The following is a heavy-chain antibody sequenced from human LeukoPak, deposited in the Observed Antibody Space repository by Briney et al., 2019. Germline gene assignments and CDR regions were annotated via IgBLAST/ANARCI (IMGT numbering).Heavy chain of an antibody. CDR2: IIPIFGTA. CDR1: GGTFSSYA. J-gene: IGHJ5*02. V-gene: IGHV1-69*13. Sequence: GASVKVSCKASGGTFSSYAISWVRQAPGQGLEWMGGIIPIFGTANYAQKFQGRVTITADESTSTAYMELSSLRSEDTAVYYCARDVRYCSSTSCHNWFDPWGQGTLVTVSS. CDR3: ARDVRYCSSTSCHNWFDP. D-gene: IGHD2-2*01.